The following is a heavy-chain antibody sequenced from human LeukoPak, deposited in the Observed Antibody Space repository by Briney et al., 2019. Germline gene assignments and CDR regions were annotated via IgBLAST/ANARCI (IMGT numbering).Heavy chain of an antibody. CDR1: VYTFTRCF. Sequence: ASVSFSCKASVYTFTRCFMHGGRQPPGQGLERRGWINPNSGGTNYAQKFQGRVTMTRDTSISTAYMELSRLRSDDTAVYYCARGDSPPYYYMDVWGKGTTVTVSS. D-gene: IGHD5-18*01. J-gene: IGHJ6*03. CDR2: INPNSGGT. V-gene: IGHV1-2*02. CDR3: ARGDSPPYYYMDV.